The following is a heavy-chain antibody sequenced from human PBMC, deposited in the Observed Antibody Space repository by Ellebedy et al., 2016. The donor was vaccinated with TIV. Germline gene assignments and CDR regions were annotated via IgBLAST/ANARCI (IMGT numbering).Heavy chain of an antibody. V-gene: IGHV3-48*04. Sequence: PGGSLRLSCAASGFTFSNNSMNWVRQAPGKGLEWVSYISSTGTTIYYADSVKGRFTVSRDNAKNSLYLQMNSLRAEDTAVYYCSSWKYWGQGALVTVSS. CDR1: GFTFSNNS. D-gene: IGHD1-1*01. CDR3: SSWKY. J-gene: IGHJ4*02. CDR2: ISSTGTTI.